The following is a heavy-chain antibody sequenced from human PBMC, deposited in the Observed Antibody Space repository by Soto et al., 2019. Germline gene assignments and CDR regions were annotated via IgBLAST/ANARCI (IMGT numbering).Heavy chain of an antibody. D-gene: IGHD3-10*01. CDR3: ARHGPRPYYYGSGSYFYFDY. Sequence: GSLRLSCVVSGFIFNTYGMSWVRQAPGEGLEWVSSISGGGGSTYYAESVKGRFTISRDKSISTAYLQWSSLKASDTAMYYCARHGPRPYYYGSGSYFYFDYWGQGTLVTVSS. CDR1: GFIFNTYG. V-gene: IGHV3-23*01. CDR2: ISGGGGST. J-gene: IGHJ4*02.